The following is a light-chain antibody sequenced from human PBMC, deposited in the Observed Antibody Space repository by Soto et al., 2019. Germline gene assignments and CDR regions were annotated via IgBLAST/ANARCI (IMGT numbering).Light chain of an antibody. CDR2: DVS. J-gene: IGLJ2*01. CDR3: SSYTSSLLGV. V-gene: IGLV2-14*01. CDR1: SSDVGGYNY. Sequence: QSVLTQPDSVSGSPGQSITISCTGTSSDVGGYNYVSWYQQHPGKAPKLMIYDVSNRPSGVSNRFSGSKSGNTASLTISGLQAEDEADYYCSSYTSSLLGVFGGGTKLTVL.